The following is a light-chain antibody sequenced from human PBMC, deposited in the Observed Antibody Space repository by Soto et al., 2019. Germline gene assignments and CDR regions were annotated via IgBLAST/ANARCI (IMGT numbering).Light chain of an antibody. Sequence: EIVLTQSPATLSSSPGERATISCRASQTVGVRLAWYQHKPGRAPRLIIYEASNRAAGIPARFSGSGSGTDFTLTISRLEPEDCAVYYCQQYNNFWTFGQGTKVDIK. CDR2: EAS. V-gene: IGKV3-11*01. CDR1: QTVGVR. CDR3: QQYNNFWT. J-gene: IGKJ1*01.